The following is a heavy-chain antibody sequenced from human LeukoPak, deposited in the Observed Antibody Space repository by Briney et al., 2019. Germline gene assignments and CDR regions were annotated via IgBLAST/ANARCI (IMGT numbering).Heavy chain of an antibody. CDR3: AIAPTQWLVTYFDY. Sequence: PGGSLRLSCAASGFTFSDYAMGWVRQVPGKGLEWVSIITDDGATTYYADSVKGRFTLSRDNSKNTLYLQMNSLRAEDTAVYYCAIAPTQWLVTYFDYWGQGTLVTVSS. CDR1: GFTFSDYA. CDR2: ITDDGATT. J-gene: IGHJ4*02. D-gene: IGHD6-19*01. V-gene: IGHV3-23*01.